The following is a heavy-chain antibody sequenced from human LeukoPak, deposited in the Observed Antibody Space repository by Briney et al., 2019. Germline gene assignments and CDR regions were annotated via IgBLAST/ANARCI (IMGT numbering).Heavy chain of an antibody. D-gene: IGHD3-22*01. CDR3: ASSDSSGYYPRAVDY. V-gene: IGHV1-69*05. CDR2: IIPIFGTA. J-gene: IGHJ4*02. CDR1: GGTFSSYA. Sequence: SVKVSCKASGGTFSSYAISWVRQAPRQGLEWMGGIIPIFGTANYAQKFQGRVTITTDESTSTAYMELSSLRSEDTAVYYCASSDSSGYYPRAVDYWGQGTLVTVSS.